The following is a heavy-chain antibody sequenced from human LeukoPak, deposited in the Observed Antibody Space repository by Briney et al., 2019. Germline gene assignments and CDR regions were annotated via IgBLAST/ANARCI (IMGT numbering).Heavy chain of an antibody. CDR3: ANGYCSAGSCCPFDY. CDR1: GFDFSGFG. Sequence: PGGSLRLSCEASGFDFSGFGMHWVRQAPGKGLEWVAFIRKDGSNKWYADSVKGRSTISRDNSKNTLNLQMNSLRTEDTAMYYCANGYCSAGSCCPFDYWGQGALITVSS. D-gene: IGHD2-15*01. CDR2: IRKDGSNK. J-gene: IGHJ4*02. V-gene: IGHV3-30*02.